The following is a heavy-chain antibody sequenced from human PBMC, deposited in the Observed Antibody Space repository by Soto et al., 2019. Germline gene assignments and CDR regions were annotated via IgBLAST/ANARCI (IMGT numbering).Heavy chain of an antibody. Sequence: GGSLRLSCAASGFTFSSYAMHWVRQAPGKGLEWVAVISYDGSNKYYADSVKGRFTISRDNSKNTLYLQMNSLRAEDTAVYYCARGALGYCSGGSCYFDYWGQGTLVTVSS. CDR1: GFTFSSYA. J-gene: IGHJ4*02. CDR3: ARGALGYCSGGSCYFDY. V-gene: IGHV3-30-3*01. CDR2: ISYDGSNK. D-gene: IGHD2-15*01.